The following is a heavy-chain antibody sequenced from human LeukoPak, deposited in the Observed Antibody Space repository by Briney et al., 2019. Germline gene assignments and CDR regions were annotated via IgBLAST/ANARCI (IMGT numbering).Heavy chain of an antibody. CDR1: GFTFSSYE. CDR3: ARDGLYDSSGYWNY. J-gene: IGHJ4*02. CDR2: ISSSGSTI. V-gene: IGHV3-48*03. D-gene: IGHD3-22*01. Sequence: GGSLRLSCAASGFTFSSYEMNWVRQAPGKGLEWVSYISSSGSTIYYADSVKGRFTISRDNAKNSLYLQMNSLRAEDTAVYYCARDGLYDSSGYWNYWGQGTLVTVSS.